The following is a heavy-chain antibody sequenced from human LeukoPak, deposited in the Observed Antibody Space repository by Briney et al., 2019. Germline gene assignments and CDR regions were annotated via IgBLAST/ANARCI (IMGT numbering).Heavy chain of an antibody. D-gene: IGHD5-12*01. Sequence: GGSLRLSCAASGFTFSSYWMTWVRQAPGKGLEWVANINEDGSEKHYVDSVKGRFTVSRDNAETSLYLQMNSLGAEDTAVYYCARDRGRRDDYWGQGTLVTVSS. CDR1: GFTFSSYW. CDR3: ARDRGRRDDY. V-gene: IGHV3-7*03. J-gene: IGHJ4*02. CDR2: INEDGSEK.